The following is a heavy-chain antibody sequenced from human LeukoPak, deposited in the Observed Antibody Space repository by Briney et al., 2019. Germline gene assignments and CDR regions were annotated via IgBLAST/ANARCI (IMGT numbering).Heavy chain of an antibody. CDR2: MGGRSI. D-gene: IGHD2-15*01. V-gene: IGHV3-23*01. CDR1: GFTFRTYA. J-gene: IGHJ4*02. Sequence: GGSLRLSCAASGFTFRTYAMSWVRQAPGKGLEWVSAMGGRSIFYADSVKGRFTISRDNAKNTLYLQMNSLRVEDTATYYCAKNDEHCSGGSCFDSWGQGTLVTVSS. CDR3: AKNDEHCSGGSCFDS.